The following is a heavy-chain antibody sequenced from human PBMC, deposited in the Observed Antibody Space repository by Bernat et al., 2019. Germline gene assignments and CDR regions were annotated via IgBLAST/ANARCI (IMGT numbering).Heavy chain of an antibody. J-gene: IGHJ6*02. Sequence: EVHLVQSGAEVKKPGESLRISCKGSGYSFTSYWISWVRQMPGKSLEWMGRIDPSDSYTNYSPSFQGHVTISADKSISTAYLQWSSLKASDTAMYYCARFGGGIQLWHYYYYGMDVWGQGTTVTVSS. D-gene: IGHD5-18*01. V-gene: IGHV5-10-1*03. CDR2: IDPSDSYT. CDR3: ARFGGGIQLWHYYYYGMDV. CDR1: GYSFTSYW.